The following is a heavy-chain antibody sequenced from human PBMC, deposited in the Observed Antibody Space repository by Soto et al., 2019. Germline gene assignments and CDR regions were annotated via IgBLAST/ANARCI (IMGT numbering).Heavy chain of an antibody. V-gene: IGHV1-18*04. CDR3: ARDRIAVAATYYYLIYDMDN. J-gene: IGHJ6*02. CDR2: ISAYNGNT. CDR1: GYTFTSSG. D-gene: IGHD6-19*01. Sequence: ASVKVSCKVSGYTFTSSGISWVRQAPGQGLEWMGWISAYNGNTNYAQKFQGRVTMTTVTSASTAYMELRCLRSEDTAVYYCARDRIAVAATYYYLIYDMDNWGQGTSVKVSS.